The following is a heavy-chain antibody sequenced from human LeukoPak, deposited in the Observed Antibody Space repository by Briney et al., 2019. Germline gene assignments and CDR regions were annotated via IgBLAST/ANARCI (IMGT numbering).Heavy chain of an antibody. J-gene: IGHJ6*02. CDR1: GFTFSSYG. CDR2: IWYDGSNK. CDR3: AKARAMASYYYYYGMDV. V-gene: IGHV3-30*02. Sequence: PGGSLRLSCAASGFTFSSYGMHWVRQAPGKGLEWVAVIWYDGSNKYYADSVKGRFTISRDNSKNTLYLQMNSLRAEDTAVYYCAKARAMASYYYYYGMDVWGQGTTVTVSS. D-gene: IGHD5-18*01.